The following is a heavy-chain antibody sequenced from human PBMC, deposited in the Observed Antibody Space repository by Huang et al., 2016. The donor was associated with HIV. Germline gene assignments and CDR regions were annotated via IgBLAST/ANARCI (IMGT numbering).Heavy chain of an antibody. Sequence: QVQLQQWGAGLLKPSETLSLTCAVYGGSVSGHYWSWIRQPPGKGLEWIAEINDSGYTNYNPSLKGRVTISVHTSRNQFSLKLNSVTAADAAVYYCARASWYEPRSWYFALWGRGTLVTVSS. CDR2: INDSGYT. CDR3: ARASWYEPRSWYFAL. D-gene: IGHD6-13*01. CDR1: GGSVSGHY. J-gene: IGHJ2*01. V-gene: IGHV4-34*01.